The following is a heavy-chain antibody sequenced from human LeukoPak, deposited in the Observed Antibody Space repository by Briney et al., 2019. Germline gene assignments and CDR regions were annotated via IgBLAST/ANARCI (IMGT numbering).Heavy chain of an antibody. CDR1: GGSISSSNW. CDR2: IYHSGST. CDR3: ARDTTVTTRGNRFDP. J-gene: IGHJ5*02. V-gene: IGHV4-4*02. Sequence: SETLSLTRAVSGGSISSSNWWSWVLQPPGKGLEWIVEIYHSGSTNYNPSLKSRVTISVDKSKNQFSLKLSSVTAADTAVYYCARDTTVTTRGNRFDPWGQGTLVTVSS. D-gene: IGHD4-17*01.